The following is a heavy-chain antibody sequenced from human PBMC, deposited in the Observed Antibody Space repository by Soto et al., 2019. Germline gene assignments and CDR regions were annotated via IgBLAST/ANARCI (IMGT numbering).Heavy chain of an antibody. V-gene: IGHV1-69*02. Sequence: QVQLVQSGAEVKKPGSSVKVSCKASGGTFSSYTISWVRQAPGQGLEWMGRIIPILGIANYAQKFQGRVTITADKSTSSAYMELSSLRSEDTAVYYCARANYLSNSVVVVAAAFDIWGQGTMVTVSS. CDR2: IIPILGIA. J-gene: IGHJ3*02. CDR1: GGTFSSYT. D-gene: IGHD2-15*01. CDR3: ARANYLSNSVVVVAAAFDI.